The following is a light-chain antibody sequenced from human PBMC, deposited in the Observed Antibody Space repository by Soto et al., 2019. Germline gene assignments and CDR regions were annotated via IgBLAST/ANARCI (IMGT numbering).Light chain of an antibody. J-gene: IGKJ3*01. CDR3: QQFDDVPLS. Sequence: IQMTQSPSSLSASVGDRVTITCQASQDINNYLNWYQQKPGKAPKLLIYDASNLETGVPSRFGGSGSGTEFTFTISSLQPEDIATYFCQQFDDVPLSFGPGTTVEIK. CDR1: QDINNY. V-gene: IGKV1-33*01. CDR2: DAS.